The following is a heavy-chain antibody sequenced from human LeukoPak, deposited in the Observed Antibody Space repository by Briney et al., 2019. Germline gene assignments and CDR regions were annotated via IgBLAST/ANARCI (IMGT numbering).Heavy chain of an antibody. CDR3: ARDQGSSWSDDAFDI. J-gene: IGHJ3*02. D-gene: IGHD6-13*01. V-gene: IGHV3-11*01. CDR1: GFTFSDYY. Sequence: GGSLRLSCAASGFTFSDYYMSWIREAPGKGLEWVSYISSSGSIIYYADSVKGRFTISRDKAKNSLYLQMDSQRAEDTAVYYCARDQGSSWSDDAFDIWGQGTMVTVSP. CDR2: ISSSGSII.